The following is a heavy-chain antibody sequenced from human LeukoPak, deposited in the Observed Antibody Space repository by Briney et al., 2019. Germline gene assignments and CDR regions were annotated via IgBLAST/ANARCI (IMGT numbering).Heavy chain of an antibody. CDR3: ARAPRITMVRGVIYWFDP. CDR1: GSTFTSYD. CDR2: MNTNSGKT. Sequence: GASVKVSCKASGSTFTSYDINWVRQATGQGLGWMGWMNTNSGKTGYAKKFQGRVTITTNTSISTAYMELSRLGSEDTAVYYCARAPRITMVRGVIYWFDPWGQGTLVSVSS. V-gene: IGHV1-8*03. J-gene: IGHJ5*02. D-gene: IGHD3-10*01.